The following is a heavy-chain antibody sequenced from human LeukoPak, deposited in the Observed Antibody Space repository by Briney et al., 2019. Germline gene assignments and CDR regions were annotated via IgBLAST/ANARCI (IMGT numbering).Heavy chain of an antibody. CDR1: GFTFSSYG. Sequence: SGGSLRLSCAASGFTFSSYGMHWVRQAPGKGLEWVSSIPATGSSTYYADSVKGRFTISRDNSKNSLYLQMNSLRAEDTAVYYCAKESSGGWYFDYWGRGTLVTVSS. J-gene: IGHJ4*02. D-gene: IGHD6-19*01. CDR2: IPATGSST. V-gene: IGHV3-23*01. CDR3: AKESSGGWYFDY.